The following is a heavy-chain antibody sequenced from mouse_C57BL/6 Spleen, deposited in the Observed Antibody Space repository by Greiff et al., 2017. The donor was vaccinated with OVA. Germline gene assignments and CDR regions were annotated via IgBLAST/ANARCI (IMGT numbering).Heavy chain of an antibody. J-gene: IGHJ3*01. CDR3: TREGGWLPPFAY. Sequence: QVQLQQSGAELVRPGASVTQSCKASGYTFTDYEMHWVKQTPVHGLEWIGAIDPETGGTAYNQKFKGKAILTADKSSSTAYMELRSLTSEDSAVYYCTREGGWLPPFAYWGQGTLVTVSA. CDR2: IDPETGGT. CDR1: GYTFTDYE. V-gene: IGHV1-15*01. D-gene: IGHD2-3*01.